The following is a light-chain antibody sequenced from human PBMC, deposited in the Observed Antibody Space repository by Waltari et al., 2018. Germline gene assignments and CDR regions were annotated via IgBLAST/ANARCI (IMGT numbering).Light chain of an antibody. Sequence: QSALTQPRSVSGSPGQSVTISCTGTSSDVGGYNHVSWYQQHPGKAPKLMIYDVNKRPSGFPDLFSGSKSGNTASLTISALQAEDEADYSCCSYTGSYTYVVFGGGTKLTVL. CDR1: SSDVGGYNH. J-gene: IGLJ2*01. CDR2: DVN. CDR3: CSYTGSYTYVV. V-gene: IGLV2-11*01.